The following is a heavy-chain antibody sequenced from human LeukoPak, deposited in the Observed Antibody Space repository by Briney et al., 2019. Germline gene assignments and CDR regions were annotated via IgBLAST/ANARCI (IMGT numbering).Heavy chain of an antibody. CDR3: ASCVSFSGGSCYDY. CDR2: INPNSGGT. J-gene: IGHJ4*02. D-gene: IGHD2-15*01. Sequence: GASVKVSCKASGYTFTGYYMHRVRQAPGQGLEWMGRINPNSGGTNYAQKFQGGVTMTRDTSISTAYMELSRLRSDDTAVYYCASCVSFSGGSCYDYWGQGTLVTVSS. CDR1: GYTFTGYY. V-gene: IGHV1-2*06.